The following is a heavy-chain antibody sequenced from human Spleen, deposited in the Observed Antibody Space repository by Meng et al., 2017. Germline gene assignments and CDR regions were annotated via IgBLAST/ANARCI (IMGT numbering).Heavy chain of an antibody. CDR2: ISSSGSTI. CDR1: GFPFFGYW. Sequence: GGSLRLSCAASGFPFFGYWMNWVRQAPGKGLEWVSYISSSGSTIYYADSVKGRFTISRDNAKNSLYLQMNSLRAEDTAVYYCARDYGDYGFHFDYWGQGTLVTVSS. D-gene: IGHD4-17*01. J-gene: IGHJ4*02. V-gene: IGHV3-48*04. CDR3: ARDYGDYGFHFDY.